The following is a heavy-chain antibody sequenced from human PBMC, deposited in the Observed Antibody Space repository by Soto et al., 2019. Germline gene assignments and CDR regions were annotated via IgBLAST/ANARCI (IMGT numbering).Heavy chain of an antibody. D-gene: IGHD3-10*01. CDR3: AKDAVLLWFGELFHNWFDP. Sequence: PGGSLRLSCAASGFTFSGYAMSWVRQAPGEGLEWVSAISGSGGSTYYADSVKGRFTISRDNSKNTLYLQMNSLRAEDTAVYYCAKDAVLLWFGELFHNWFDPWGQGTLVTVSS. CDR2: ISGSGGST. V-gene: IGHV3-23*01. J-gene: IGHJ5*02. CDR1: GFTFSGYA.